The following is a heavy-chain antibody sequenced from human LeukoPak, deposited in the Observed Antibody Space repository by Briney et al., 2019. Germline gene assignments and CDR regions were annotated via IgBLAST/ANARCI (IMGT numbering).Heavy chain of an antibody. V-gene: IGHV1-24*01. J-gene: IGHJ5*02. D-gene: IGHD2-2*01. CDR1: GYTLTELS. Sequence: ASVKVSCKASGYTLTELSMHWVRQAPGKGLEWMGGFDPEDGETIYAQKFQGRVTMTEDTSTDTAYMELSSLRSEDTAVYYCATVLKMSIVPAAMRGDWFDPWGQGTLVTVSS. CDR2: FDPEDGET. CDR3: ATVLKMSIVPAAMRGDWFDP.